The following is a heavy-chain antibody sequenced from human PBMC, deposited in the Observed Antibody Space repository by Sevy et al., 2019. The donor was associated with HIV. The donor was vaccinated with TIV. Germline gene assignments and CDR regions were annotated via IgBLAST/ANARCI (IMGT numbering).Heavy chain of an antibody. CDR3: AREGTGRGYYYGLDV. Sequence: GGSLRLSCAASGFTFIGYTMNWVRQAPGKGLEWVSSISSTGKYIYYAESLKGRFTVSRDNADNSLYLQINSLRAEDTAIYYCAREGTGRGYYYGLDVWGQGTTVNVSS. CDR1: GFTFIGYT. CDR2: ISSTGKYI. D-gene: IGHD1-26*01. J-gene: IGHJ6*02. V-gene: IGHV3-21*01.